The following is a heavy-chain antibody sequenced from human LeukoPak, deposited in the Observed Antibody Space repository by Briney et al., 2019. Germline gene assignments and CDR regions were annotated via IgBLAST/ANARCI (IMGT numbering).Heavy chain of an antibody. Sequence: ASGKVSCKASGYTFTGSYMHWVRQAPGQGLEWMGWINPNSGGTNYAQKFQGRVTMTRDTSISTAYMELSRLQSDDTAVYYCARDGGGCTFDYWGQGTLATVSS. J-gene: IGHJ4*02. CDR1: GYTFTGSY. D-gene: IGHD3-16*01. V-gene: IGHV1-2*02. CDR2: INPNSGGT. CDR3: ARDGGGCTFDY.